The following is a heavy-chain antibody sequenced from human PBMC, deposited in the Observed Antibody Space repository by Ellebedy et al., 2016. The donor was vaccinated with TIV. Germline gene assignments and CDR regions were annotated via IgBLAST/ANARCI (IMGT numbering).Heavy chain of an antibody. Sequence: GESLKISCAGSGFIFSDYWMDWVRQAPGKGLEWVANIKQDSSERFYVGSVKGRFSISRDNAKNSVYLQFNSLSAEDTALYYCARDFSGGDGLWGQGTLVTVSS. CDR2: IKQDSSER. J-gene: IGHJ4*02. CDR3: ARDFSGGDGL. V-gene: IGHV3-7*01. D-gene: IGHD2-21*01. CDR1: GFIFSDYW.